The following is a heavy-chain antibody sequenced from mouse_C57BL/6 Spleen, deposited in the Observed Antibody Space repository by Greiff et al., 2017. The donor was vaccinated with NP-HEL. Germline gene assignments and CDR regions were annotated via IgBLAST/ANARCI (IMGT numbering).Heavy chain of an antibody. Sequence: VQLQQSGPELVKPGASVKLSCKASGYTFTSYDINWVKQRPGQGLEWIGWIYPRDGSTKYNEKFKGKATLTVDTSSSTAYMELHSLTSEDSAVYFCARVYGSSLWYFDVRGTGTTVTVSS. CDR2: IYPRDGST. V-gene: IGHV1-85*01. D-gene: IGHD1-1*01. CDR1: GYTFTSYD. J-gene: IGHJ1*03. CDR3: ARVYGSSLWYFDV.